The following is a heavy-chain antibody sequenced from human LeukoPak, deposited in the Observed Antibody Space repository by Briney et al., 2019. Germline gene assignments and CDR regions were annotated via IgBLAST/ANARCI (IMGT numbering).Heavy chain of an antibody. CDR2: ISDSVHRT. J-gene: IGHJ4*01. V-gene: IGHV3-23*01. CDR3: AKDIGYIYGPHYFDY. D-gene: IGHD5-18*01. CDR1: GFTFTNYA. Sequence: GGSLRLSCAAFGFTFTNYAMSWVRQAPGKGLEWVSAISDSVHRTYYVDSVKGRFTISRVNSKNTLYQQMDSLRAEDTAVYYCAKDIGYIYGPHYFDYWGQGTLVTVSS.